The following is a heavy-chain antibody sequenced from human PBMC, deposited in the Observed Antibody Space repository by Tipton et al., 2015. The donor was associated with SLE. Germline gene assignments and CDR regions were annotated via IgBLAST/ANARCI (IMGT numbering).Heavy chain of an antibody. CDR1: GGSISSYY. Sequence: TLSLTCTVSGGSISSYYWSWIRQPPGRGLEWIGYIYYSGSTNYNPSLKSRVTISVDTSKDQFSLKLSSVTAADTAVYYCACLIYDPRDAFDIWGPGTMVTVSS. J-gene: IGHJ3*02. CDR2: IYYSGST. V-gene: IGHV4-59*01. D-gene: IGHD3-3*01. CDR3: ACLIYDPRDAFDI.